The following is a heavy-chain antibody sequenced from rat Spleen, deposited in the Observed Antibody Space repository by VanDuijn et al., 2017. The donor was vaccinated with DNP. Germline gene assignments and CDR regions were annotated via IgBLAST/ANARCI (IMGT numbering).Heavy chain of an antibody. CDR1: GFIFNDYG. CDR3: ARWNSGFYAMDA. Sequence: EVQLVESGGGLVQPGRSLKLSCAASGFIFNDYGMAWVRQAPTKGLEWVASISTVGDNAYYPDSVKGRFTISRDNAKSTLYLQINSLRSEDMATYYCARWNSGFYAMDAWGQGTSVTVSS. CDR2: ISTVGDNA. V-gene: IGHV5S13*01. D-gene: IGHD4-4*01. J-gene: IGHJ4*01.